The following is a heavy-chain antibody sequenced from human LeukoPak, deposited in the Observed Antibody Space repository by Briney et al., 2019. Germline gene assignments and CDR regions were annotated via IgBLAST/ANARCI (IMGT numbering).Heavy chain of an antibody. J-gene: IGHJ4*02. CDR2: ISYDGTKK. Sequence: GSSLRLSCAASGFTFSAYPMYWVHHSPGKGLHWVAVISYDGTKKDYADSVKGRFTISRDNSDTTLYLQMNDLRAEDTALYYCARVQQELAYDYWGQGTLVTVSS. D-gene: IGHD6-13*01. CDR3: ARVQQELAYDY. V-gene: IGHV3-30*04. CDR1: GFTFSAYP.